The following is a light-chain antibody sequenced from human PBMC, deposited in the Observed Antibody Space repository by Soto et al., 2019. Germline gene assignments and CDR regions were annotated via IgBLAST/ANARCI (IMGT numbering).Light chain of an antibody. Sequence: EIVMTQSPATLSLSPGERATLSCRASQTIDNTLAWYQRKPGQAPRLLIYDASTRATGVPARFSGSGSGTDFTLTISCLQSEDFATYYCQQYYSYPWTFGQGTKVDIK. CDR3: QQYYSYPWT. J-gene: IGKJ1*01. CDR1: QTIDNT. CDR2: DAS. V-gene: IGKV3-15*01.